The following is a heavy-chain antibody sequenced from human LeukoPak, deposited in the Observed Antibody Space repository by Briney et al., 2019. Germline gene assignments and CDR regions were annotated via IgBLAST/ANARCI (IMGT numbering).Heavy chain of an antibody. D-gene: IGHD6-19*01. CDR2: INHSGST. Sequence: KSSETLSLTCTVYGGSFSGYYWSWIRPPPGKGLEWIGEINHSGSTNYNPSLKSRVTISVDTSKNQFSLKLSSVTAADTAVYYCARHPKLVSGWFVWFDPWGQGTLVTVSS. CDR3: ARHPKLVSGWFVWFDP. CDR1: GGSFSGYY. V-gene: IGHV4-34*01. J-gene: IGHJ5*02.